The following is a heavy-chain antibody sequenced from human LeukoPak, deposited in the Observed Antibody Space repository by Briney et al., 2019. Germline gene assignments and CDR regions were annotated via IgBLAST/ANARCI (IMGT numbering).Heavy chain of an antibody. J-gene: IGHJ3*02. D-gene: IGHD2-21*02. CDR1: GFTFSDYY. Sequence: GGSLRLSCAASGFTFSDYYMSWIRQAPGKGLEWVAYINSSGSTIYYADSVKGRFTMTRDNSKNSLYLQMNSLRSEDTAVYYCARDVGDDYAIAIWDQGTMVTVSS. CDR3: ARDVGDDYAIAI. V-gene: IGHV3-11*01. CDR2: INSSGSTI.